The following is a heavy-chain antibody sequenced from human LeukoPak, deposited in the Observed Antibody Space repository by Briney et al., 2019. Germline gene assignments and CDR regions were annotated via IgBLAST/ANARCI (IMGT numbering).Heavy chain of an antibody. J-gene: IGHJ4*02. Sequence: GGSLRLSCAASGFTFRSYGMHWVRQAPGKGLEWVAVIWYDGSNKYYADSVKGRFTISRDNSENTLYLQMNSLRAEDTAVYFCARASTTVPNLLDNWGQGTLVTVSS. D-gene: IGHD4-17*01. V-gene: IGHV3-33*01. CDR3: ARASTTVPNLLDN. CDR1: GFTFRSYG. CDR2: IWYDGSNK.